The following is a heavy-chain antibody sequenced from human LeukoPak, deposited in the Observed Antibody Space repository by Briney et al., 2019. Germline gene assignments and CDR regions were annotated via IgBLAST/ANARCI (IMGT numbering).Heavy chain of an antibody. CDR1: GFTFSSYS. CDR3: VRGNRDGYNYIFDS. Sequence: GGSLRLSCAASGFTFSSYSMNWVRQAPGKGLEWVSYISSSSSTIYYADSVKGRFTISRDNAKNSVYLQMNSLRAEDTAVYYCVRGNRDGYNYIFDSWGQGTQVTVSS. V-gene: IGHV3-48*04. CDR2: ISSSSSTI. J-gene: IGHJ4*02. D-gene: IGHD5-24*01.